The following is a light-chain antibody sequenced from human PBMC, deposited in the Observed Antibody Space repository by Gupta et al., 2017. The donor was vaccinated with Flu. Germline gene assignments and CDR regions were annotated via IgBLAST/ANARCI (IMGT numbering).Light chain of an antibody. CDR2: EDS. CDR3: YSSYSICNPGV. V-gene: IGLV3-10*01. CDR1: ALPKKY. Sequence: SSELPQPPTMSVSPGQTARITCSGDALPKKYTFWYQQKSGQAPVLVIFEDSKRPSVIPERFSGSSSGTIATLTISGAHDEDDADYFCYSSYSICNPGVFGGGTKLPVL. J-gene: IGLJ2*01.